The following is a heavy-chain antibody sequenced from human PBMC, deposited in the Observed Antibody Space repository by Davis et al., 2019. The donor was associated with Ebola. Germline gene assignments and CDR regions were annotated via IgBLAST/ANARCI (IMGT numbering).Heavy chain of an antibody. CDR1: GFTFSNHA. J-gene: IGHJ4*02. V-gene: IGHV3-30*04. CDR2: TSHNERER. D-gene: IGHD1-1*01. CDR3: ARALHDEVLDY. Sequence: SLKISCVASGFTFSNHAMHWVRQAPGKGLEWVAVTSHNERERFYGESVQGRFTISRDNSENVLYLQMDSLRPDDTAIYFCARALHDEVLDYWGQGTPVTVSS.